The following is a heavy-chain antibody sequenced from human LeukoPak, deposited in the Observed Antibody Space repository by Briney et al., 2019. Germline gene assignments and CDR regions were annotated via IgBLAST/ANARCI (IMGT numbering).Heavy chain of an antibody. D-gene: IGHD3-16*01. CDR3: ARVRGDYYFDH. J-gene: IGHJ4*02. CDR1: GYTFTKYY. Sequence: ASVKVSCKAPGYTFTKYYIHWVRQAPGQGLEWVGIINPSGGGTSYAQKFQDRITMTRDTSTSTVYMELSSLRSEDTAVYYCARVRGDYYFDHWGQGTLVTVSS. V-gene: IGHV1-46*01. CDR2: INPSGGGT.